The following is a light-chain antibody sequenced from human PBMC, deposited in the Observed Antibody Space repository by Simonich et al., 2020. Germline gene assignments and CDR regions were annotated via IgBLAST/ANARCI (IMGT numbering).Light chain of an antibody. CDR3: QQYYSTPPMYT. V-gene: IGKV4-1*01. CDR2: WAS. CDR1: QSVLYSSNNKNY. J-gene: IGKJ2*01. Sequence: DIVMTQSPDSLAVSLGERATINCKSSQSVLYSSNNKNYLAWYQQKPGQPPKLIIYWASTRESVVPDRFSGSGSGTDFTLTISSLQAEDVAVYYCQQYYSTPPMYTFGQGTKLEIK.